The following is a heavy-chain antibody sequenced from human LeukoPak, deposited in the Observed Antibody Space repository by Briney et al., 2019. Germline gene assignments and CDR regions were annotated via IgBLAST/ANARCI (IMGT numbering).Heavy chain of an antibody. CDR2: IYHSGST. V-gene: IGHV4-38-2*01. J-gene: IGHJ6*03. CDR1: GYSISSGDY. Sequence: PSETLSLTCAVSGYSISSGDYWGWIRLPPGKGLEWIGSIYHSGSTYYNPSLKSRVTISVDTSKRQFSLTLSSVTAADTAVYYCARRPTYYYGSSYYMDVWGKGTTVTVSS. D-gene: IGHD3-22*01. CDR3: ARRPTYYYGSSYYMDV.